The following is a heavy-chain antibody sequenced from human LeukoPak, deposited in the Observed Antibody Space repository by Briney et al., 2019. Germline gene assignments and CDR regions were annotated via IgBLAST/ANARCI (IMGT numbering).Heavy chain of an antibody. CDR3: ARVIVGGVDYCYYYMDV. CDR2: IKQDGSEK. CDR1: GFTFSSYW. J-gene: IGHJ6*03. V-gene: IGHV3-7*01. D-gene: IGHD2-8*02. Sequence: GGSLRLSCAASGFTFSSYWMSWVRQAPGKGLEWVANIKQDGSEKYYGDSVKGRFTISRDNAKNSLYLQMNSLRAEDTAVYYCARVIVGGVDYCYYYMDVWGKGTTVTVSS.